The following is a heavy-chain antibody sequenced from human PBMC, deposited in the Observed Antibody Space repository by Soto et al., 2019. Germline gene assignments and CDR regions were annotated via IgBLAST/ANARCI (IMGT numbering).Heavy chain of an antibody. CDR3: ARDISYSSGWYTWAHGLGGMDV. J-gene: IGHJ6*02. CDR1: GYTFTGYY. CDR2: INPNSGGT. Sequence: QVQLVQSGAEVKKPGASVKVSCKASGYTFTGYYMHWVRQAPGQGLEWMGWINPNSGGTNYEKKLQGSVNMTRDTSISTPYMELSRLRSEDTAVYYCARDISYSSGWYTWAHGLGGMDVWGQGTTVTVSS. D-gene: IGHD6-19*01. V-gene: IGHV1-2*02.